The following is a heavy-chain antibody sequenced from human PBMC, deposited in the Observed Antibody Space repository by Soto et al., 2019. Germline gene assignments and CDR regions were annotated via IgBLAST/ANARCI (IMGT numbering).Heavy chain of an antibody. J-gene: IGHJ3*02. CDR3: ARDGEGIAVTGNYFDI. CDR1: GYTFTNYG. D-gene: IGHD6-19*01. CDR2: ISAYNGKT. V-gene: IGHV1-18*01. Sequence: ASAKVSCNASGYTFTNYGISWLRHAPGQGFEWMGWISAYNGKTKYEKKIQGRVTMTKDTSTSTEYMELRRMRSDDTDVYYCARDGEGIAVTGNYFDIWGQGTMVTVSS.